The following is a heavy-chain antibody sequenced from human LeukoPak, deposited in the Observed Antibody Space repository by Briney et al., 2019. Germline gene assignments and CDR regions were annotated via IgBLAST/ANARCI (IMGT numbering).Heavy chain of an antibody. D-gene: IGHD4-23*01. V-gene: IGHV3-9*01. CDR3: AKDYGGNHWFDY. CDR1: GFTFDGYA. CDR2: ISWDSGAI. J-gene: IGHJ4*02. Sequence: GGSLRLSCAASGFTFDGYAMHWVREAPGKGLEWVSGISWDSGAIGYADSVKGRFTISRDNAKNSLYLQMDSLRAEDTALYYCAKDYGGNHWFDYWGQGTLVTVSS.